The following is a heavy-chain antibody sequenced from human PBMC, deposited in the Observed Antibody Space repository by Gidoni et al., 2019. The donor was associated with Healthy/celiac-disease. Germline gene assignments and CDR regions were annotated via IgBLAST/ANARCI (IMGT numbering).Heavy chain of an antibody. J-gene: IGHJ4*02. CDR3: ARDSRWRYSSSWTKGTLDY. CDR1: GFTFSRYA. CDR2: ISYDGSNK. Sequence: QVQLVESGGGVVQPGRSLRLSCAASGFTFSRYAMHWVRQAPGKGLEWVAVISYDGSNKYYADSVKGRFTISRDNSKNTLYLQMNSLRAEDTAVYYCARDSRWRYSSSWTKGTLDYWGQGTLVTVSS. D-gene: IGHD6-13*01. V-gene: IGHV3-30*04.